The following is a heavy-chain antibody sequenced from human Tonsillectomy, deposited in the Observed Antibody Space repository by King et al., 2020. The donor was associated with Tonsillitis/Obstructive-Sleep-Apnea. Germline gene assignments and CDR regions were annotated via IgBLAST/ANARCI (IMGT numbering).Heavy chain of an antibody. J-gene: IGHJ3*02. CDR1: GFTFSSYA. V-gene: IGHV3-23*04. D-gene: IGHD3-22*01. Sequence: VQLVESGGGLVQPGGSLRLSCAASGFTFSSYAMSWVRQAPGKGLEWVSAITGSGDSTYYADSVKGRFTISRDNSKNTLYLQMNSLRAEDTAVYYCAKDRVFYYGTSGYYVGAFDIWGQGTMVTVSS. CDR2: ITGSGDST. CDR3: AKDRVFYYGTSGYYVGAFDI.